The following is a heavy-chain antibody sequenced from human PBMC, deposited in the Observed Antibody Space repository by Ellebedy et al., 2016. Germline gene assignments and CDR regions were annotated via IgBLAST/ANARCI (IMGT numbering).Heavy chain of an antibody. CDR2: IYYSGST. J-gene: IGHJ4*02. V-gene: IGHV4-59*01. CDR1: GGSIGSYY. CDR3: ARKAGLVSSWKQWGSGFDY. Sequence: SETLSLXXTVSGGSIGSYYWSWIRQPPGKGLEWIGYIYYSGSTNYNPSLKSRVTISVDTSKNQFSLKLSSVTAADTAVYYCARKAGLVSSWKQWGSGFDYWGQGTLVTVSS. D-gene: IGHD6-13*01.